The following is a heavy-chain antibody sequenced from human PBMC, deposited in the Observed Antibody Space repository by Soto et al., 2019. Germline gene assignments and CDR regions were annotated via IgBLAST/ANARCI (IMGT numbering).Heavy chain of an antibody. CDR2: ISASGGAT. V-gene: IGHV3-23*01. CDR1: GFTFNNYA. J-gene: IGHJ4*02. D-gene: IGHD1-1*01. Sequence: EVQLLESGGGLVQPGGSLRLSCAASGFTFNNYAMSWVRQAPGKGLECISAISASGGATYSAGSVKDRFTISRDNSKNTLYLQRNSLRAEDTAVYYCAKDLSLERRNFFDSWGQGILVTVSS. CDR3: AKDLSLERRNFFDS.